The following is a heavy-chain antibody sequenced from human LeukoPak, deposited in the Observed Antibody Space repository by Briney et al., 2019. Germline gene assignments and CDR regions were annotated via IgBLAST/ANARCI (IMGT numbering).Heavy chain of an antibody. V-gene: IGHV4-31*03. D-gene: IGHD3-10*01. CDR1: GGSISSGGYY. J-gene: IGHJ2*01. CDR3: ARGRNLWFGELLYWYFDL. Sequence: SQTLSLTCTVSGGSISSGGYYWSWIRQHPGKGLEWIGYIYYSGSTYYNPSLKSRVTISVDTSKNQFSLKLSSVTAADTAVYYCARGRNLWFGELLYWYFDLWGRGTLVTVSS. CDR2: IYYSGST.